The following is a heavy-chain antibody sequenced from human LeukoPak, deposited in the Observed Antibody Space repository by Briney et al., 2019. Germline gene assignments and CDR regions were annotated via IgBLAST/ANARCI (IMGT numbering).Heavy chain of an antibody. CDR2: IRYDGSNK. V-gene: IGHV3-30*02. D-gene: IGHD3-10*01. CDR3: AKDQARFGELFDY. J-gene: IGHJ4*02. CDR1: GFIFSDYY. Sequence: GGSLRLSCAGSGFIFSDYYMAWVRQAPGKGLEWVAFIRYDGSNKYYADSVKGRFTISRDNSKNTLYLQMNSLRAEDTAVYYCAKDQARFGELFDYWGQGTLVTVSS.